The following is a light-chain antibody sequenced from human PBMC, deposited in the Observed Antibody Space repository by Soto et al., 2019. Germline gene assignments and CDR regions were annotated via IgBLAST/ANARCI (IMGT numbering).Light chain of an antibody. CDR2: DAS. CDR1: QDIGTY. Sequence: AIRMTQSPSSFSASTGDRFSITCRATQDIGTYLAWYQQIPGKAPKLLIYDASTLQTGVPSRFSGSGSGTDFTLTISYLQSEDFGTYYCQQFYNYPRTFGQGTKVDI. J-gene: IGKJ1*01. V-gene: IGKV1-8*01. CDR3: QQFYNYPRT.